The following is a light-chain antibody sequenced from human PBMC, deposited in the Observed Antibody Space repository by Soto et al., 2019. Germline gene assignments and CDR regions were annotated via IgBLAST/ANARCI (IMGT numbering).Light chain of an antibody. CDR3: LLAYSGARV. Sequence: QAVVTQTPSLTVSPGGKVTLTCGSSTGAVTSAHYPYWYQQKPGQAPRTLAYDTSNKHSWTPARFSGSLLGGKAALTLSGAQPEDEAEYYCLLAYSGARVFGGGTKLTVL. V-gene: IGLV7-46*01. CDR1: TGAVTSAHY. J-gene: IGLJ2*01. CDR2: DTS.